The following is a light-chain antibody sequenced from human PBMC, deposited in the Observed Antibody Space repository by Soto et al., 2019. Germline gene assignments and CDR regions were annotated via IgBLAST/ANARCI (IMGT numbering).Light chain of an antibody. CDR2: AAS. CDR1: QGISSF. CDR3: QQYYNYPWT. J-gene: IGKJ1*01. Sequence: AIRMTQSPSSLSASTGDRVTITCRASQGISSFLAWYQQKPGKAPKLLIYAASTLQSGVPSRFSGSGSGTDFTLTISCLQSEDFATYYCQQYYNYPWTFGQGTKVEIQ. V-gene: IGKV1-8*01.